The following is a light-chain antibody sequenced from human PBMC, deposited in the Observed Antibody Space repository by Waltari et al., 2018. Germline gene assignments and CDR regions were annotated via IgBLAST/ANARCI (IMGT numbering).Light chain of an antibody. V-gene: IGLV2-14*03. Sequence: QSALTQPASVSGSPGQAITISCTGTSSDIGDYNYVSWFQQHPGKAPKLMIFGVSERPSGVSTRFSGSKSGNTASLTISGLQAEDEADYYCSSYIRGSALVIFGGGSKLTVL. CDR3: SSYIRGSALVI. CDR2: GVS. CDR1: SSDIGDYNY. J-gene: IGLJ2*01.